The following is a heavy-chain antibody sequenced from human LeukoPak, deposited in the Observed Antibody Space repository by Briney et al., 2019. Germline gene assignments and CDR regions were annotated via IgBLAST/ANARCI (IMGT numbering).Heavy chain of an antibody. CDR1: GGSFSGYY. J-gene: IGHJ4*02. V-gene: IGHV4-34*01. CDR2: INHSGST. Sequence: SGTLSLTCAVYGGSFSGYYWSWIRQPPGKGLEWIGEINHSGSTNYNPSLKSRVTISVDTSKNRFSLKLSSVTAADTAVYYCAREPYCSGGSCYPPWVDYWGQGTLVTVSS. CDR3: AREPYCSGGSCYPPWVDY. D-gene: IGHD2-15*01.